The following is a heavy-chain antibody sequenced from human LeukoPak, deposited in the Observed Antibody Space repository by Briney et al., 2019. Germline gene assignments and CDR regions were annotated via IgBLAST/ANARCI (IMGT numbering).Heavy chain of an antibody. J-gene: IGHJ4*02. V-gene: IGHV4-34*01. D-gene: IGHD2-21*01. CDR1: GGSFSGYY. CDR3: ARDIARSFDH. Sequence: SETLSLTCAVYGGSFSGYYWSWIRQPPGKGLEWIGEINHSGSTNYNPSLKSRVTISVDTSKNQFSLKLSSVTAADTAVYYCARDIARSFDHWGQGTLVTVSS. CDR2: INHSGST.